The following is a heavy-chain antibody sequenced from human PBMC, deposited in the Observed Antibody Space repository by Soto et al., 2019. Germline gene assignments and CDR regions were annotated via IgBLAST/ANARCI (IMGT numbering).Heavy chain of an antibody. J-gene: IGHJ4*02. CDR3: AHSARYYDILTGQYFPRNFDY. V-gene: IGHV2-5*01. D-gene: IGHD3-9*01. CDR1: GFSLSTSGVG. CDR2: IYWHGDK. Sequence: QITLKESGPTLVKPTQTLTLTCTFYGFSLSTSGVGVGWIRQPPGKALEWLALIYWHGDKRYSPSLNSRLTITKDTSKIQVVLTTTDMDPVDTATYYCAHSARYYDILTGQYFPRNFDYWGLGTLVTVSS.